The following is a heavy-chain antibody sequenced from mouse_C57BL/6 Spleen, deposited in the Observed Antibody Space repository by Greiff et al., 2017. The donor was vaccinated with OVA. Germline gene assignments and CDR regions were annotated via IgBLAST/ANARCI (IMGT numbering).Heavy chain of an antibody. J-gene: IGHJ2*01. CDR3: ARKGITTVVAPGY. CDR1: GYTFTSYW. Sequence: VQLQQPGAELVKPGASVKLSCKASGYTFTSYWMQWVNQRPGQGLEWIGEIDPSDSYTYYNQKFKGKATLTVDTSSSTAYMQLSSLTSEDSAVYYCARKGITTVVAPGYWGQGTTLTVSS. CDR2: IDPSDSYT. D-gene: IGHD1-1*01. V-gene: IGHV1-50*01.